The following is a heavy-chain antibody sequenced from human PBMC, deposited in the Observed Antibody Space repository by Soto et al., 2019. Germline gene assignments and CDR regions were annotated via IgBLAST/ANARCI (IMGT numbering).Heavy chain of an antibody. D-gene: IGHD5-12*01. Sequence: ASVKVSCKASGYTFTGYYMHWVRQAPGQGLEWMGWINPNSGGTNYAQKFQGRVTMTRDTSISTAYKELSRLRSDDTAVYYCARGLVATITRFDYWGQGTLVTVSS. CDR1: GYTFTGYY. J-gene: IGHJ4*02. CDR2: INPNSGGT. V-gene: IGHV1-2*02. CDR3: ARGLVATITRFDY.